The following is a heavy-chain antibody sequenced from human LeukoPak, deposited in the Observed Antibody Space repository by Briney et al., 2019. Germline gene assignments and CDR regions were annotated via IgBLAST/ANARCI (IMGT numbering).Heavy chain of an antibody. CDR3: ARDRRGSYYTFDL. V-gene: IGHV4-59*01. J-gene: IGHJ3*01. D-gene: IGHD1-26*01. Sequence: PSETLSLTCSVSDASINGYFWNWVRQTPEKGLEWIGYVSHTGATTSNPTLKSRVSITIDTSKSQISLSMTSVAAADSALYYCARDRRGSYYTFDLWGPGTIVSVS. CDR2: VSHTGAT. CDR1: DASINGYF.